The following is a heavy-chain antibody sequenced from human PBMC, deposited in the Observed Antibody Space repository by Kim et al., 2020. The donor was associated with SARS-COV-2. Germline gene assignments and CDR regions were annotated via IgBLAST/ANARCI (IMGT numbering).Heavy chain of an antibody. V-gene: IGHV1-18*01. J-gene: IGHJ4*02. D-gene: IGHD6-19*01. CDR2: ISAYNGNT. CDR1: GYTFTSYG. CDR3: AREGPPLLGGVAGTEMAFNY. Sequence: ASVKVSCKASGYTFTSYGISWVRQAPGQGLEWMGWISAYNGNTNYAQKLQGRVTMTTDTSTSTAYMELRSLRSDDTAVYYCAREGPPLLGGVAGTEMAFNYWGQGTLVTVSS.